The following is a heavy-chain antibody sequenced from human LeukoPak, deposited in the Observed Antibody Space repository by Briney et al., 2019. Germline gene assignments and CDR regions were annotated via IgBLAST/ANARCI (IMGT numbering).Heavy chain of an antibody. D-gene: IGHD3-10*01. Sequence: ASVKVSCKASGGTFSSYAISWVRQAPGQGLEWMGGIIPIFGTANYAQKLQGRVTITADESTSTAYMELSSLRSEDTAVYYCARGLRGITMVRGVTHNWFDPWGQGTLVTVSS. CDR3: ARGLRGITMVRGVTHNWFDP. J-gene: IGHJ5*02. CDR2: IIPIFGTA. V-gene: IGHV1-69*13. CDR1: GGTFSSYA.